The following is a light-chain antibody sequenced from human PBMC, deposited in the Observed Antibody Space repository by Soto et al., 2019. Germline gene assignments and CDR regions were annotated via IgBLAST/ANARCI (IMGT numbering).Light chain of an antibody. CDR1: SSAVAGYTY. Sequence: QSVLTQPASVSGSPGPAITISCTGTSSAVAGYTYVSWYKQHQGKAPKLMIYDVSNRPSGVSNRFSGSKSGNTASLTISGLQAEDEADYYCSSYTSSSPLVFGTGTKVTVL. V-gene: IGLV2-14*01. CDR3: SSYTSSSPLV. CDR2: DVS. J-gene: IGLJ1*01.